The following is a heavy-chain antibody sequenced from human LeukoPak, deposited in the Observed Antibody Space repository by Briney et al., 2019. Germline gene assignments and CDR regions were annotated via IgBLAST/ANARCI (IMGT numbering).Heavy chain of an antibody. CDR3: ARARITIFGVVISHNWFDP. V-gene: IGHV1-69*06. CDR1: GGTFSSYA. CDR2: IIPIFGTA. J-gene: IGHJ5*02. Sequence: SVKVSCKASGGTFSSYAISWARQAPGQGLEWMGRIIPIFGTANYAQKFQGRVTITADKSTSTAYMELSSLRSEDTAVYYCARARITIFGVVISHNWFDPWGQGTLVTVSS. D-gene: IGHD3-3*01.